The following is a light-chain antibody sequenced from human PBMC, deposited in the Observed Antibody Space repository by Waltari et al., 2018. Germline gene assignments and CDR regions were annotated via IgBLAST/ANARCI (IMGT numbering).Light chain of an antibody. CDR2: DND. J-gene: IGLJ3*02. Sequence: QSVLTRPPSVSGAPGQRVTISCPGSSSNNGAGHDVHWYQQFSGTAPKLLIFDNDNRPSGVPDRFSGSRSGTSAYLAITGLQTDDEADYFCQSYDSGQWVFGGGTKVTVL. V-gene: IGLV1-40*01. CDR1: SSNNGAGHD. CDR3: QSYDSGQWV.